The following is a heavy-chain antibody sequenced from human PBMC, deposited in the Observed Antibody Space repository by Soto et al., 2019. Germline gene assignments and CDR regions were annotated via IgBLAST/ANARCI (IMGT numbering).Heavy chain of an antibody. CDR3: AREIAVAGLDAFDI. V-gene: IGHV3-48*03. CDR1: GFTFSSYE. J-gene: IGHJ3*02. D-gene: IGHD6-19*01. Sequence: LSLSCAASGFTFSSYEMNWVRQAPGKGLEWVSYISSSGSTIYYADSVKGRFTISRDNAKNSLYLQMNSLRAEDTAVYYCAREIAVAGLDAFDIWGQGTMVTVSS. CDR2: ISSSGSTI.